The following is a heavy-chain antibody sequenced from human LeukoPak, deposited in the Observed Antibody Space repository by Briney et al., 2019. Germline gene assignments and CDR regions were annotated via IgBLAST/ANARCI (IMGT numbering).Heavy chain of an antibody. CDR2: INPNSGGT. V-gene: IGHV1-2*02. CDR3: ARDLVRGIRFAGY. J-gene: IGHJ4*02. CDR1: GYTFTSYY. Sequence: GASVKVSCKASGYTFTSYYMNWVRQAPGQGLEWMGWINPNSGGTNYAQKFQRRVTMTSDTSISTAYMELSRLRSDDTAVYYCARDLVRGIRFAGYWGQGTRVTVSS. D-gene: IGHD3-3*01.